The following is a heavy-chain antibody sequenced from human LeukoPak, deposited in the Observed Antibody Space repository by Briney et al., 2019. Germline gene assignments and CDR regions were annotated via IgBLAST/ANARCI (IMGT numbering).Heavy chain of an antibody. Sequence: SETLSLTCTVSGGSISTSSYYWGWIRQPPGKGLEWIGYIYHSGSTYYNPSLKSRVTISVDRSKNQFSLKLSSVTAADTAVYYCARGGLYYDSSGYSPWYFDLWGRGTLVTVSS. CDR1: GGSISTSSYY. D-gene: IGHD3-22*01. CDR2: IYHSGST. J-gene: IGHJ2*01. CDR3: ARGGLYYDSSGYSPWYFDL. V-gene: IGHV4-30-2*01.